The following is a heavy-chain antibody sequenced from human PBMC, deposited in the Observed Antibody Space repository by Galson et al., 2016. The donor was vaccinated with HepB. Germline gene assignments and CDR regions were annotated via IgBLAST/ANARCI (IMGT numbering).Heavy chain of an antibody. CDR1: GYTFTDYY. D-gene: IGHD3-10*01. J-gene: IGHJ4*02. V-gene: IGHV1-2*04. Sequence: SVKVSCKASGYTFTDYYIHWVRQAPGQGLELMGWIDPNRGGTNYVQKFQAWVAMTRDTSINTAYMELSRLKSDDTAVYYCARGEYGDSFDFWGQGTLVAVSS. CDR3: ARGEYGDSFDF. CDR2: IDPNRGGT.